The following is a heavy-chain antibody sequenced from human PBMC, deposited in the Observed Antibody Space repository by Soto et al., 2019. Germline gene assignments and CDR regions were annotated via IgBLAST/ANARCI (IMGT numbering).Heavy chain of an antibody. J-gene: IGHJ6*02. V-gene: IGHV3-74*01. CDR3: VKGRSYYYYYGVDV. CDR1: GFTFSSYW. CDR2: INSDGSST. Sequence: GSLRLSCAASGFTFSSYWMHWVRQAPGKGLVWVSRINSDGSSTSYADSVKGRFTISRDNAKNTLYLQMNSLRAEDTALCYCVKGRSYYYYYGVDVWGQGTTVTVSS.